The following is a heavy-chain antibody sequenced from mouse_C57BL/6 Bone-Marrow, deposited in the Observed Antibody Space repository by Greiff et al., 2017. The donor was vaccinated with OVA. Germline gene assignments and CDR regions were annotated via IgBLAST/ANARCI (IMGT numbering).Heavy chain of an antibody. CDR1: GYTFTDYE. Sequence: QVQLKESGAELVRPGASVTLSCKASGYTFTDYEMHWVKQTPVHGLEWIGAIDPETGGTAYNQKFKGKAILTADKSSSTAYMELRSLTSEDSAVYYCTKDDYSAWFAYWGQGTLVTDSA. CDR2: IDPETGGT. J-gene: IGHJ3*01. CDR3: TKDDYSAWFAY. D-gene: IGHD2-4*01. V-gene: IGHV1-15*01.